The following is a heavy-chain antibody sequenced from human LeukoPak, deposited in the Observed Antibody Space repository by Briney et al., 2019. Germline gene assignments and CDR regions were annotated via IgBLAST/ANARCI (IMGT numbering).Heavy chain of an antibody. J-gene: IGHJ4*02. D-gene: IGHD6-6*01. CDR1: GGSISSSSYF. Sequence: PSETLSLTCTVSGGSISSSSYFWGWIRQPPGKGLEWIGNINYSGSTYYNPSLKSRVTISVDTSKNQFSLKLISVTAADTAVYYCAGVHYSTSSGGWYFDYWGQGTLVTVSS. CDR2: INYSGST. CDR3: AGVHYSTSSGGWYFDY. V-gene: IGHV4-39*01.